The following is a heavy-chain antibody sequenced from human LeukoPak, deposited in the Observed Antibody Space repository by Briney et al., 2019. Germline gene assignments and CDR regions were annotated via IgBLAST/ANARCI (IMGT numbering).Heavy chain of an antibody. CDR1: GYTFTSYY. V-gene: IGHV1-46*01. CDR3: ARDDTYYDFWSGYQREYYYYYGMDV. D-gene: IGHD3-3*01. J-gene: IGHJ6*02. Sequence: ASVKVSCKASGYTFTSYYMHWVRQAPGQGLEWMGIINPSGGSTSYAQKFQGRVTMTRDTSTSTVYMELSSLRSEDTAVYYCARDDTYYDFWSGYQREYYYYYGMDVWGQGTTVTVSS. CDR2: INPSGGST.